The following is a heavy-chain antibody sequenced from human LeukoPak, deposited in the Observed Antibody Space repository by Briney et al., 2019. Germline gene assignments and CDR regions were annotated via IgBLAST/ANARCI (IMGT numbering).Heavy chain of an antibody. V-gene: IGHV3-21*01. CDR2: ISSSSSYI. CDR1: GFTFSSYS. CDR3: ARDFTAGVCYFDY. D-gene: IGHD6-13*01. J-gene: IGHJ4*02. Sequence: PGGSLRLSCAASGFTFSSYSMNWVRQAPGKGLEWVSSISSSSSYIYYADSVKGRFTISRDNARNSLYLQMNGLRAEDTAVYYCARDFTAGVCYFDYWGQGTLVTVSS.